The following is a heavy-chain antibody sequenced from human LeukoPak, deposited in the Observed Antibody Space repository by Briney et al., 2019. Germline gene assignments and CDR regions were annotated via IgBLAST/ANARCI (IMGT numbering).Heavy chain of an antibody. Sequence: GGSLRLSCAASGFTFSDYYMSWIRQAPGKGLEWVSYISSSGSTIYYADSVKGRFTISRDNAKNSLYLQMNSLRAEDTAVYCCARAQYSGSHSPFDYWGQGTLVTVSS. CDR2: ISSSGSTI. CDR1: GFTFSDYY. CDR3: ARAQYSGSHSPFDY. J-gene: IGHJ4*02. V-gene: IGHV3-11*04. D-gene: IGHD1-26*01.